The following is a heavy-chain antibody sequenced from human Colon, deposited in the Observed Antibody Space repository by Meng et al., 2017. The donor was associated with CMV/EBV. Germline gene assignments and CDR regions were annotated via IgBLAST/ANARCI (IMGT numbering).Heavy chain of an antibody. Sequence: SETLSLTCTVSGASLSGYYWSWIRLSPRKGLEWIGNVYYNGDTNSNPSLKSRVAISVDPSKNQFSLKLTSVTPADTAVYFCARGSGQYTGHDWYFDLWGRGTLVTVSS. V-gene: IGHV4-59*01. J-gene: IGHJ2*01. CDR1: GASLSGYY. CDR2: VYYNGDT. CDR3: ARGSGQYTGHDWYFDL. D-gene: IGHD3-3*01.